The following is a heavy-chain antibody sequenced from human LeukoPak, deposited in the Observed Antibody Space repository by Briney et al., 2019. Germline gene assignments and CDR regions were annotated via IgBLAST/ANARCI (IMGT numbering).Heavy chain of an antibody. CDR3: ARFPAYSRGVY. CDR2: IYYSGST. J-gene: IGHJ4*02. CDR1: GGSISSYY. Sequence: PSETLSPTCTVSGGSISSYYWSWIRQPPGKGLEWIGYIYYSGSTNYNPSLKSRVTTSVDTSKNQFSLKLSSVTAADTAVYYCARFPAYSRGVYWGQGTLVTVSS. D-gene: IGHD2-21*01. V-gene: IGHV4-59*01.